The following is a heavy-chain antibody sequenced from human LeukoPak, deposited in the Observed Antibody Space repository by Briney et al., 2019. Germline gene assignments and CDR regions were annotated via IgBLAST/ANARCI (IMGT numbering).Heavy chain of an antibody. V-gene: IGHV3-13*01. D-gene: IGHD1-1*01. J-gene: IGHJ6*03. CDR3: ARGPPRGKYYYMDV. Sequence: GGSLRLSCAASGFTFSSFDMHWVRQPTGQGLEWVSTIGSASDTYYPGSVEGRFTLSRDNAKNSLYLQMNSLTAGDTAVYYCARGPPRGKYYYMDVWGKGTTVTVSS. CDR2: IGSASDT. CDR1: GFTFSSFD.